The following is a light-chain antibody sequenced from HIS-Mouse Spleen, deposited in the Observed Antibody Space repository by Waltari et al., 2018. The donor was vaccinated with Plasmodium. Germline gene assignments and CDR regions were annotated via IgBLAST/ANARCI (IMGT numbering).Light chain of an antibody. CDR3: QSADSSGTYWV. J-gene: IGLJ3*02. V-gene: IGLV3-25*03. CDR2: KDS. CDR1: ALPKQY. Sequence: SYELTQPPSVSVSPGPTARIPCPGDALPKQYAYWYQKKPGQAPVLVIYKDSERPSGIPERFSGSSSGTTVTLTISGVQAEDEADYYCQSADSSGTYWVFGGGTKLTVL.